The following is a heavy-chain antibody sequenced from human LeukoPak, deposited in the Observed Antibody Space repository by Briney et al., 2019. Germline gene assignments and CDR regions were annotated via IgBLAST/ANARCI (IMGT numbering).Heavy chain of an antibody. CDR3: AKDATEFGDSEIDC. D-gene: IGHD4-17*01. J-gene: IGHJ4*02. CDR2: IWNDGSHE. V-gene: IGHV3-33*06. CDR1: GFIFRTYG. Sequence: GGSLRLSCSASGFIFRTYGMHWVRQAPGKGLEWVAIIWNDGSHEYYADSAKGRFIISRDNSRDTVYLQMNSLRADDTAVYYCAKDATEFGDSEIDCWGRGTLVTVSS.